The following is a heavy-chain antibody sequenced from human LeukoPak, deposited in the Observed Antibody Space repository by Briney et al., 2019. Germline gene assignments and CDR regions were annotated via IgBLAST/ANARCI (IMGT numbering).Heavy chain of an antibody. CDR1: GYTFTGYY. J-gene: IGHJ4*02. V-gene: IGHV1-2*02. D-gene: IGHD6-19*01. Sequence: ASVKVSCKASGYTFTGYYMHWVRQAPGQGLEWMGWINPNSGGTNYAQKFQGRVTMTRDTSISTAYMELSRLRSDDTAVYYCASLPSGWSLTYYFDYWGQGTLVTVSS. CDR2: INPNSGGT. CDR3: ASLPSGWSLTYYFDY.